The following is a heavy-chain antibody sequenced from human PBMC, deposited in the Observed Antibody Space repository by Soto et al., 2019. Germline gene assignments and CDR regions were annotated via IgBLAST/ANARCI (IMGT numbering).Heavy chain of an antibody. Sequence: QITLKESGPTLVKPTQTLTLTCTFSGFSLSTSRGGVGWIRQPPGKALEWLALIYWDDDKRYSPSLKSRLTSNKDTSKNPLVLTMTNTDPVDTAAYYYVLTSGGGNSDCFDYRGQGTLVTVSS. V-gene: IGHV2-5*02. D-gene: IGHD2-21*02. J-gene: IGHJ4*02. CDR3: VLTSGGGNSDCFDY. CDR2: IYWDDDK. CDR1: GFSLSTSRGG.